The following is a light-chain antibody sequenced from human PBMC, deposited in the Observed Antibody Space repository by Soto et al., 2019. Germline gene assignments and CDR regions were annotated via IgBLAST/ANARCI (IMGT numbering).Light chain of an antibody. CDR1: QSINSRY. J-gene: IGKJ3*01. Sequence: EIVLTQSPGTLSLSPGERATLSCRASQSINSRYLAWYQQKPDQAPRLLIYGASSRATGIPDRFSGSGSGTDFTITISRLEPEDFAVYYCQQFGSSPGFTFGPGTIVDIK. CDR2: GAS. V-gene: IGKV3-20*01. CDR3: QQFGSSPGFT.